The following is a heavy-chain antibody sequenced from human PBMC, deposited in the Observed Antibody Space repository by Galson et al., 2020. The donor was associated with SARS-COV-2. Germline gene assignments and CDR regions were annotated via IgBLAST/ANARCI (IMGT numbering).Heavy chain of an antibody. CDR3: ARAPRLYTAMDLRGAFDI. CDR1: GGSISSSNW. CDR2: IYHSGST. Sequence: SETLSLTCAVSGGSISSSNWWSWVRQPPGKGLEWIGEIYHSGSTNYNPSLKSRVTISVDKSKNQFSLKLSSVTAADTAVYYCARAPRLYTAMDLRGAFDIWGQGTMVTVSS. V-gene: IGHV4-4*02. D-gene: IGHD5-18*01. J-gene: IGHJ3*02.